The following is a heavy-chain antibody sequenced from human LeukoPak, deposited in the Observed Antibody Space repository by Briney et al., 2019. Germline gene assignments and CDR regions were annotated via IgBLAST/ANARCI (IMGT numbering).Heavy chain of an antibody. J-gene: IGHJ4*02. Sequence: GSLRLSCAASGFTFSSYAMSWVRQAPGKGLEWVSAISGSGGSTYYTDSVKGRFTISRDNSKNTLYLQMNSLRAEDTAVYYCAKDQKAVAGAYYFDYWGQGTLVTVSS. V-gene: IGHV3-23*01. CDR2: ISGSGGST. CDR1: GFTFSSYA. D-gene: IGHD6-19*01. CDR3: AKDQKAVAGAYYFDY.